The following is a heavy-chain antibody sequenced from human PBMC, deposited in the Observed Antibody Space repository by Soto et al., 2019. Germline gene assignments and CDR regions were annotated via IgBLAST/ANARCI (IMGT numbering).Heavy chain of an antibody. CDR3: ARDTLDYYDSSGFDY. Sequence: GASVKVSCKASGYTFTSYGISWVRQAPGQGLEWMGWISAYNGNTNYAQKLQGRVTMTTDTSTSTAYMELRSLRSDDTAVYYCARDTLDYYDSSGFDYWGQGTLVTVSS. V-gene: IGHV1-18*04. CDR1: GYTFTSYG. CDR2: ISAYNGNT. J-gene: IGHJ4*02. D-gene: IGHD3-22*01.